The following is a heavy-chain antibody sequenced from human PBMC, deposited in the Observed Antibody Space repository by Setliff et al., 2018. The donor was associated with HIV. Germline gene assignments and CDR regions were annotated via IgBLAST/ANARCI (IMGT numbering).Heavy chain of an antibody. Sequence: GSSVKVSCKASGYTLTSYAITWVRQAPGQGLEWVGWIDADNGNTSYAQKFRGRVTMTTDTSTNTAYMEVRSLTSDDTAVYYCVRVTADRTNYYYYMDVWDKGTTVTVSS. CDR3: VRVTADRTNYYYYMDV. J-gene: IGHJ6*03. D-gene: IGHD4-17*01. CDR2: IDADNGNT. V-gene: IGHV1-18*01. CDR1: GYTLTSYA.